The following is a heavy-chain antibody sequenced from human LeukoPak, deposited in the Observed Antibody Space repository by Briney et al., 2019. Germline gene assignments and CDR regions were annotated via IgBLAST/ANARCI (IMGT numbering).Heavy chain of an antibody. CDR2: IYYSGST. CDR3: ARQSPGTAMVDY. V-gene: IGHV4-59*01. CDR1: GGSISSYY. D-gene: IGHD5-18*01. Sequence: SETLSLTCTVSGGSISSYYWSWIRRPPGKGLEWIGYIYYSGSTNYNPSLKSRVTISVDTSKNQFSLKLSSVTAADTAVYYCARQSPGTAMVDYWGQGTLVTVSS. J-gene: IGHJ4*02.